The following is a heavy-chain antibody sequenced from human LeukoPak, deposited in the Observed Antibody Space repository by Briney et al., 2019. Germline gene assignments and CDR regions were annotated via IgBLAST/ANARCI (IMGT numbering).Heavy chain of an antibody. CDR3: ARDTKYAFDN. CDR2: IGISSGNT. J-gene: IGHJ4*02. V-gene: IGHV3-48*01. CDR1: GFTFSSYS. D-gene: IGHD2-2*01. Sequence: GGSLRLSCAASGFTFSSYSMNWVRQAPGKGLEWISYIGISSGNTKYADSVKGRFTISGDKAKNSVYLQMNSLRVEDAAVYYCARDTKYAFDNWGQGTLVTVSS.